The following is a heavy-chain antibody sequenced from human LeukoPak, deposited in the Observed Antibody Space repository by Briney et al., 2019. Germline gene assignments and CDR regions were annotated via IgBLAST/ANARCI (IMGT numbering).Heavy chain of an antibody. CDR1: GDSMDSGSYY. V-gene: IGHV4-61*02. Sequence: PSETLSLTCTVSGDSMDSGSYYWSWIRQPAGKRLEWIGRISISGRTNYNPSLESRATISIDASKNLFSLELSSVTATDTAIYYCAREWKLLPYSVLNLWGQGTMVAVSS. D-gene: IGHD2-15*01. CDR3: AREWKLLPYSVLNL. J-gene: IGHJ3*01. CDR2: ISISGRT.